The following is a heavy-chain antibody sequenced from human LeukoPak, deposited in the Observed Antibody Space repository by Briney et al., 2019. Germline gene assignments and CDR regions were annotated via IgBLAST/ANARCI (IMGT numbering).Heavy chain of an antibody. V-gene: IGHV4-39*01. CDR1: GGSISSSSYY. J-gene: IGHJ4*02. CDR3: ARRGYSGSYFDY. D-gene: IGHD1-26*01. CDR2: IYYSGST. Sequence: SETLSLTCTVSGGSISSSSYYWGWIRQPPGKGLEWIGSIYYSGSTCYNPSLKSRVTISVDTSKNQFSLKLSSVTAADTAVYYCARRGYSGSYFDYWGQGTLVTVSS.